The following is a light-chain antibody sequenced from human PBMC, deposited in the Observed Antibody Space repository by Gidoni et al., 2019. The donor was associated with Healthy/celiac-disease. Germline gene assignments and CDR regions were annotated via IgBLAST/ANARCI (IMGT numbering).Light chain of an antibody. CDR3: QQLNSYPR. J-gene: IGKJ3*01. Sequence: DFQLTQSPSFLSASVGDRVTITCRASQGISSYLAWYQQKPGKAPKLLIYAASTLQSGVPSRFSGSGSGTEFTLTISSLQPEDFATYYCQQLNSYPRFGPGTKVDIK. CDR1: QGISSY. CDR2: AAS. V-gene: IGKV1-9*01.